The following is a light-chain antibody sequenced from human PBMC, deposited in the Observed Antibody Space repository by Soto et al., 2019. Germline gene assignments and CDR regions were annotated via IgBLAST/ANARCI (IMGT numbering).Light chain of an antibody. J-gene: IGKJ5*01. V-gene: IGKV3D-15*01. CDR3: QQYHNWPPIT. Sequence: IVMPQSPVTLSLSPEESATISCRSRHFVRCNLAWYQQKPGQAPRLLIYGASTRATGIPARFSGSGSGTEFTLTISNLQSEDFAVYFCQQYHNWPPITFGQGTLLEIK. CDR2: GAS. CDR1: HFVRCN.